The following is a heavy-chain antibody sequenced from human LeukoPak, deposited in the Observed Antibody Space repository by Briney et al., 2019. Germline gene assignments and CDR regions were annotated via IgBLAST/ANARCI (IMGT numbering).Heavy chain of an antibody. V-gene: IGHV3-23*01. J-gene: IGHJ3*02. D-gene: IGHD4-17*01. CDR3: ARDPDGDYKGAFDM. Sequence: GGSLRLSCTASGFTFSAYAMMWVRQAPGKGPEWVSAIRGGGTSEFYADSVKGRFRISRDNSKDTLFLQMNSLRAEDTAVYYCARDPDGDYKGAFDMWGPGKIVTVS. CDR2: IRGGGTSE. CDR1: GFTFSAYA.